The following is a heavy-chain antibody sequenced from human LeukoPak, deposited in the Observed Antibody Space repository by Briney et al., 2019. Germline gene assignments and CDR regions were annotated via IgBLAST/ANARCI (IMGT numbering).Heavy chain of an antibody. D-gene: IGHD2-21*02. Sequence: SETLSLTCTVSGGSISSSSYYWGWIRQPPGKGLEWIGSIYYSGSTYYNPSLKSRVTISVDTSKNQFSLKLSSVTAADTAVYYCARDRNCGGDCYYFAYWGQGTLVTVSS. CDR2: IYYSGST. CDR1: GGSISSSSYY. J-gene: IGHJ4*02. V-gene: IGHV4-39*07. CDR3: ARDRNCGGDCYYFAY.